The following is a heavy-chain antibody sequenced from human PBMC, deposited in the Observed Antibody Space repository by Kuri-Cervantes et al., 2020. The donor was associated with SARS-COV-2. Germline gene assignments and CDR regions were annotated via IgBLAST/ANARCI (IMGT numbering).Heavy chain of an antibody. CDR1: DFAFTNYP. J-gene: IGHJ4*02. Sequence: GGSLRLSCTASDFAFTNYPMHWVRQAPGKGLEWVALISYDGRKINYSESVKGRFTISRDNSQSALYLQMDSLTPEDTALYYCARELSSGGSHSDYWGQGTLVTVSS. CDR3: ARELSSGGSHSDY. V-gene: IGHV3-30*04. CDR2: ISYDGRKI. D-gene: IGHD3-16*01.